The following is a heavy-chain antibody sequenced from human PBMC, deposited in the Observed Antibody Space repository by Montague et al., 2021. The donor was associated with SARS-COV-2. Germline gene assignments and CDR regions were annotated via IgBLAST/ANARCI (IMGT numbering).Heavy chain of an antibody. Sequence: SETLSLTCADYGGSFSGHYWNWIRQPPGKGLEWIGEINHSGSTNNNPSLKSRVTMSVDTSKNQFSLKLSSVTAADTAVYYCARGAGQGYGFRLGSFDYWGQGTLVTVSS. CDR3: ARGAGQGYGFRLGSFDY. D-gene: IGHD3-10*01. CDR2: INHSGST. CDR1: GGSFSGHY. V-gene: IGHV4-34*01. J-gene: IGHJ4*02.